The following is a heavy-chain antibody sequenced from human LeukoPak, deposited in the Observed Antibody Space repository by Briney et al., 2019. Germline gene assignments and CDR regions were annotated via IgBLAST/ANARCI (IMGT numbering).Heavy chain of an antibody. V-gene: IGHV1-18*01. CDR3: ARVSGRGGCYYLGMDV. CDR2: ISAYNGNT. Sequence: ASVNVSCKASVYTLTRYSINWVRLAPGHGLEWMGWISAYNGNTKYAQKLQGRVTMTTDTSTSPAYLELRCVSSEDTAVYYCARVSGRGGCYYLGMDVWGQGTMVTVSS. D-gene: IGHD4-23*01. J-gene: IGHJ6*02. CDR1: VYTLTRYS.